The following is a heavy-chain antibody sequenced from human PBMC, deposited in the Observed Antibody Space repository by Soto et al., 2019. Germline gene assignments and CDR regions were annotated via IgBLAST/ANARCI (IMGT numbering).Heavy chain of an antibody. CDR2: IWYDGSNK. Sequence: GGSLRLSCAASGFTFSSYGMHWVRQAPGKGLEWVAVIWYDGSNKYYADSVKGRFTISRDNSKNTLYLQMNSLRAEDTTVYYCARDPGYYGSGTPDYWGQGTLVTVSS. CDR3: ARDPGYYGSGTPDY. J-gene: IGHJ4*02. CDR1: GFTFSSYG. V-gene: IGHV3-33*01. D-gene: IGHD3-10*01.